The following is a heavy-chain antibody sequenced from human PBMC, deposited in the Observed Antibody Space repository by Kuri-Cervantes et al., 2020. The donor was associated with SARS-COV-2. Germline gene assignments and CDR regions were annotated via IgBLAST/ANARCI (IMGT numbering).Heavy chain of an antibody. J-gene: IGHJ6*03. V-gene: IGHV4-61*02. Sequence: SCTVSGGSISSSSYYWSWIRQPAGKGLEWIGRIYTSGSTNYNPSLKSRVTISVDTSKNQFSLKLSSVTAADTAVYYCAAIWSGSYYYYMDVWGKGTTVTVSS. CDR1: GGSISSSSYY. D-gene: IGHD3-3*01. CDR2: IYTSGST. CDR3: AAIWSGSYYYYMDV.